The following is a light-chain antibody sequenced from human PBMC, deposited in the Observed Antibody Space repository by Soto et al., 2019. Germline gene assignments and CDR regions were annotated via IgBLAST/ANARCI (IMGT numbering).Light chain of an antibody. CDR2: DVS. J-gene: IGLJ2*01. Sequence: QSALTQPASVSGSPGQSITISCTGTSSDVGGYNYVSWYQQHPGKAPKLMIYDVSNRPSGCSNRFSGSKSGNTASLTISGLQAEDEADYYCSSYTSSSVVFGGGTKLTVL. CDR3: SSYTSSSVV. V-gene: IGLV2-14*01. CDR1: SSDVGGYNY.